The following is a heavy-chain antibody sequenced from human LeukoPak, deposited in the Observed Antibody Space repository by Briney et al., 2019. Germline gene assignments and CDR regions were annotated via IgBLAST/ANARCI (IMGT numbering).Heavy chain of an antibody. Sequence: GGSVRLSCAASGFTFDDYAMHWVRQAPGKGLEWVSAISGSGGSTYYADSVKGRFTISRDNSKNTLYLQMNSLRAEDTAVYYCAKGYDSSGYHEAVVDYWGQGTLVTVSS. CDR3: AKGYDSSGYHEAVVDY. CDR2: ISGSGGST. J-gene: IGHJ4*02. CDR1: GFTFDDYA. V-gene: IGHV3-23*01. D-gene: IGHD3-22*01.